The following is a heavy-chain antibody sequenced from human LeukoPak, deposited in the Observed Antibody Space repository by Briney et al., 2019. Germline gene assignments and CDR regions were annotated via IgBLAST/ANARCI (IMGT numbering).Heavy chain of an antibody. CDR3: ARRPAYCGGDCYADY. D-gene: IGHD2-21*02. Sequence: ASVKVSCKASGYTFTSYGISWVRQAPGQGLEWMGWISAYNGNTNYAQKLQGRVTMTTDTSTSTAYMELRSLRSDDTAVYYCARRPAYCGGDCYADYWGQGTLVTVSS. J-gene: IGHJ4*02. CDR2: ISAYNGNT. V-gene: IGHV1-18*01. CDR1: GYTFTSYG.